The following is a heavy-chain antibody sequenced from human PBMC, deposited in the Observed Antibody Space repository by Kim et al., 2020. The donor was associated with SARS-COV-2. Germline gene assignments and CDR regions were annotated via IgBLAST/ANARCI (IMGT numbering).Heavy chain of an antibody. J-gene: IGHJ6*02. V-gene: IGHV3-33*01. CDR2: IWYDGSQK. CDR3: ERDTSSWYTLNGMDV. Sequence: GGSLRLSCAASGFTFSDYGMHWVRQAPGKGLEWLTVIWYDGSQKYYADSVKGRFTISRDNSKNTVYLQMNSLRAEDTAVYYCERDTSSWYTLNGMDVWGQGTTVTVSS. D-gene: IGHD6-13*01. CDR1: GFTFSDYG.